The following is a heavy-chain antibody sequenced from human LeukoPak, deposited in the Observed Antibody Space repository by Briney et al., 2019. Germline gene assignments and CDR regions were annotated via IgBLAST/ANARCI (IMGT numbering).Heavy chain of an antibody. V-gene: IGHV1-24*01. Sequence: ASVKVSCKVSGYTLTELPMHWVRQAPGKGLEWMGGFDPEDGETIYAQKFQGRVTMTEDTSTDTAYMELSSLRSEDTAVYYCATGFSSGYSDYYGMDVWGQGTTVTVSS. CDR1: GYTLTELP. CDR3: ATGFSSGYSDYYGMDV. D-gene: IGHD3-22*01. CDR2: FDPEDGET. J-gene: IGHJ6*02.